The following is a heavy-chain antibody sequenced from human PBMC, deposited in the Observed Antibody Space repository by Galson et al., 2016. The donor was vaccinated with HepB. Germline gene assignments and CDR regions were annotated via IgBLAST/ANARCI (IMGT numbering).Heavy chain of an antibody. D-gene: IGHD4-23*01. Sequence: SLRLSCAASGFTFSTYSMNWVRQAPGKGLEWVSFISSSSNTIYYADSVKGRFTISRDNAKNSLYLQMNSLREEDTAVHYCARDHRWRGLVSAEGQTAFDIWSQGTVVTVSS. V-gene: IGHV3-48*02. CDR3: ARDHRWRGLVSAEGQTAFDI. J-gene: IGHJ3*02. CDR1: GFTFSTYS. CDR2: ISSSSNTI.